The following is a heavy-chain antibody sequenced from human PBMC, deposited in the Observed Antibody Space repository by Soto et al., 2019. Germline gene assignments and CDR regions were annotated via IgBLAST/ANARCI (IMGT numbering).Heavy chain of an antibody. CDR3: ARKYYYDSSGYYYDD. J-gene: IGHJ4*02. CDR2: IYTSGST. Sequence: SEELPVTSSGSGGTMRRYYWSWFRQPAGKRLEWIGRIYTSGSTNYNPSLKSRVTMSVDTSKNQFSLKLSSVTAADTAVYYCARKYYYDSSGYYYDDWGLGTLV. V-gene: IGHV4-4*07. D-gene: IGHD3-22*01. CDR1: GGTMRRYY.